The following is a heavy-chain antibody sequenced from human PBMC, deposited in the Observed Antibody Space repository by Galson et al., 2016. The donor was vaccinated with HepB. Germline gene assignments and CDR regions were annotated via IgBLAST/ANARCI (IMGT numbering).Heavy chain of an antibody. Sequence: LRLSCAASGFTFSSYSINWVRQAPGKGLEWVSSISSSSSYIYYADSVKGRFTISRDNAKNSLYLQMNSLRAEDTAVYYCASHYDILTGYFYGYYFDYWGQGTLVTVSS. CDR3: ASHYDILTGYFYGYYFDY. V-gene: IGHV3-21*03. CDR1: GFTFSSYS. CDR2: ISSSSSYI. D-gene: IGHD3-9*01. J-gene: IGHJ4*02.